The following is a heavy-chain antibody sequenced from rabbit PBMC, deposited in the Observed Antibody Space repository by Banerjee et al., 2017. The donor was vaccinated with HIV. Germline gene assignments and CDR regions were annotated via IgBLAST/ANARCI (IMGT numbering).Heavy chain of an antibody. CDR3: ANYGTYGDYGYL. Sequence: QEQLEESGGDLVKPEGSLTLTCTASGFSFSGAYWICWVRQAPGKGLEWIACVSTSTAKTAYASWAKGRFTTSKTSSATVTLQLNSLTVADTATYFCANYGTYGDYGYLWGQGTLVTVS. CDR2: VSTSTAKT. D-gene: IGHD2-1*01. V-gene: IGHV1S45*01. J-gene: IGHJ3*01. CDR1: GFSFSGAYW.